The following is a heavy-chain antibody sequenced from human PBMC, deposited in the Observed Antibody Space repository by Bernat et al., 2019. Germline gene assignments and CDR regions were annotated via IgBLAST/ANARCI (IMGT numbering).Heavy chain of an antibody. CDR3: ARGSGSSWDYYYYCMDV. D-gene: IGHD1-26*01. Sequence: QLQLQESGPGLVKPSETLSLTCTVSVGSISSSSYYWGWIRQPPGKGLEWIGSIYYSGSTYYNPSLKSRVTISVDTSKNQFSLKLSSVTAADTAVYYCARGSGSSWDYYYYCMDVWGKGTTVTVSS. J-gene: IGHJ6*03. CDR2: IYYSGST. CDR1: VGSISSSSYY. V-gene: IGHV4-39*01.